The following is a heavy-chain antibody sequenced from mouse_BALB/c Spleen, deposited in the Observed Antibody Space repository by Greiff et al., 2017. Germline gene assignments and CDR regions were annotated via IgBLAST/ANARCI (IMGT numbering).Heavy chain of an antibody. CDR1: GFTFSSFG. CDR2: ISSGSSTI. Sequence: DVMLVESGGGLVQPGGSRKLSCAASGFTFSSFGMHWVRQAPEKGLEWVAYISSGSSTIYYADTVKGRFTISRDNPKNTLFLQMTSLRSEDTAMYYCARSGLRYAMDYWGQGTSVTVSS. V-gene: IGHV5-17*02. D-gene: IGHD1-1*01. J-gene: IGHJ4*01. CDR3: ARSGLRYAMDY.